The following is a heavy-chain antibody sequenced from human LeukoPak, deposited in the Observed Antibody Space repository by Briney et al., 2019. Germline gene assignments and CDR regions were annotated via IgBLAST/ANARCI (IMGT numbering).Heavy chain of an antibody. CDR1: GGSFSGYY. V-gene: IGHV4-34*01. D-gene: IGHD4-17*01. CDR3: ARYPGDYGDYVANGEFDY. Sequence: SQTLSLTCAVYGGSFSGYYWSWIRQPPGKGLEWIGEINHSGSTNYSPSLKSRVTISVDSSKNQFSLKLSSVAAADTAVYYCARYPGDYGDYVANGEFDYWGQGTLVTGSS. CDR2: INHSGST. J-gene: IGHJ4*02.